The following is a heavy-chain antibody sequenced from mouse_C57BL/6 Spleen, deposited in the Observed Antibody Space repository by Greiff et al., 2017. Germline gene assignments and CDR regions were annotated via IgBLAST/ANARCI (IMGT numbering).Heavy chain of an antibody. D-gene: IGHD1-1*01. V-gene: IGHV1-72*01. J-gene: IGHJ4*01. Sequence: VQLQQPGAELVKPGASVKLSCKASGYTFTSYWLHWVKQRPGRGLEWIGRIDPNSGGTKYNEKFKSKATLTVDKPSSTAYMQLSSLTSEDSAVYYGARGGGVVAKEYYAMDYWGQGASVTVSS. CDR2: IDPNSGGT. CDR3: ARGGGVVAKEYYAMDY. CDR1: GYTFTSYW.